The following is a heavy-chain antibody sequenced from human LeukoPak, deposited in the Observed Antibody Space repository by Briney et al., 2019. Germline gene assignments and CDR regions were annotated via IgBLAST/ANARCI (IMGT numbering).Heavy chain of an antibody. CDR1: GGSISSSSYY. V-gene: IGHV4-39*01. J-gene: IGHJ4*01. CDR2: IYYSGST. CDR3: ARLASFTVFPFCH. D-gene: IGHD3-9*01. Sequence: PSETLSHTCTVSGGSISSSSYYWGWIRQPPGKGLEWIGSIYYSGSTYYNPSLKSRVTISVDTSRNQFSLKLSSVTAADTAVYYSARLASFTVFPFCHLGQGNLVNVSS.